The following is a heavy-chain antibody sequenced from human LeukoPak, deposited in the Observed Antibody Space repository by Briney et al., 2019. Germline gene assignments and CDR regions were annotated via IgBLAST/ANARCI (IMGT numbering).Heavy chain of an antibody. D-gene: IGHD3-10*01. CDR2: INPNSGGT. CDR1: GYTFTGYY. CDR3: ARGPMVRGVIIAYYYYYMDV. Sequence: ASVKVSCKAAGYTFTGYYMHWVRQAPGQGLEWMGWINPNSGGTNYAQKFQGRVTMTRDTSISTAYMELSRLRSDDTAVYYCARGPMVRGVIIAYYYYYMDVWGKGTTVTISS. J-gene: IGHJ6*03. V-gene: IGHV1-2*02.